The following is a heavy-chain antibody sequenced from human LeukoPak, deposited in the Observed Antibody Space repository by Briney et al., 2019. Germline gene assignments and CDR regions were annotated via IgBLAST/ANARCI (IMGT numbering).Heavy chain of an antibody. J-gene: IGHJ3*02. V-gene: IGHV4-31*03. CDR3: ARAARTTVVTPQAFDI. D-gene: IGHD4-23*01. CDR1: GGSISSGGYY. Sequence: SETLSLTCTVSGGSISSGGYYWSWIRQHPGKGLEWIGYIYYSGSTYYNPSLKSRVTISVDTSKNQFSLKLSSVTAADTAVYYCARAARTTVVTPQAFDIWGQGTMVTVSS. CDR2: IYYSGST.